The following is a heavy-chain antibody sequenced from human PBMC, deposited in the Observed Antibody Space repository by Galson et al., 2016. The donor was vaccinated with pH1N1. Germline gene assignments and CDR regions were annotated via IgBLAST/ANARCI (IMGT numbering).Heavy chain of an antibody. J-gene: IGHJ4*02. V-gene: IGHV1-69*01. CDR3: AREFRHCTKGRCYSVFYFDY. D-gene: IGHD2-8*01. CDR1: GGTFSSYA. CDR2: IVGMFGIT. Sequence: SCKASGGTFSSYAVSWVRQAPGQGLEWMGGIVGMFGITNYAQKFQGRVTITAEEITSTAYMELRSLRSDDTAVYYCAREFRHCTKGRCYSVFYFDYWGQGTLVTVSS.